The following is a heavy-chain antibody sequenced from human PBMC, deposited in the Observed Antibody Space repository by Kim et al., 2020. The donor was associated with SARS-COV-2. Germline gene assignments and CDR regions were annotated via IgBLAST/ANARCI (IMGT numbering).Heavy chain of an antibody. CDR3: ARQARGIVATRTTDY. CDR2: IDPSDSYT. D-gene: IGHD5-12*01. J-gene: IGHJ4*02. CDR1: GYSFTSYW. Sequence: GESLKISCKGSGYSFTSYWISWVRQMPGKGLEWMGRIDPSDSYTNYSPSFQGHVTISADKSISTAYLQWSSLKASDTAMYYCARQARGIVATRTTDYWGQGTLVTVSS. V-gene: IGHV5-10-1*01.